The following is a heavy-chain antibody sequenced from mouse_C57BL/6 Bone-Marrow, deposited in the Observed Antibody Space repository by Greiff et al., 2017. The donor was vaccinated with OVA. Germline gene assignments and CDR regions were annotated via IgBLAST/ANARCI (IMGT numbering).Heavy chain of an antibody. CDR1: GFTFSDAW. CDR2: IRNKANNHAT. V-gene: IGHV6-6*01. Sequence: EVKLMESGGGLVQPGGSMKLSCAASGFTFSDAWMDWVRQSPEKGLEWVAEIRNKANNHATYYAESVKGRFTISRDDSKSSVYLQMNSLRAEDTGIYYCTRGRLLNPFDYWGQGTTLTVSS. J-gene: IGHJ2*01. D-gene: IGHD2-3*01. CDR3: TRGRLLNPFDY.